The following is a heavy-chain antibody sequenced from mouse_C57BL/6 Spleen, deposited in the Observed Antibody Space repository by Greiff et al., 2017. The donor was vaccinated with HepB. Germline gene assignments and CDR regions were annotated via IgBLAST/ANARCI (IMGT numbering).Heavy chain of an antibody. V-gene: IGHV1-59*01. D-gene: IGHD1-1*01. CDR2: IDPSDSYT. Sequence: QVQLQQPGAELVRPGTSVKLSCKASGYTFTSYWMHWVKQRPGQGLEWIGVIDPSDSYTNYNQKFKGKATLTVDTSSSTAYMQLSSLTSEDSAVYYCARFTTVVATDDWGQGTTVTVSS. CDR1: GYTFTSYW. CDR3: ARFTTVVATDD. J-gene: IGHJ2*01.